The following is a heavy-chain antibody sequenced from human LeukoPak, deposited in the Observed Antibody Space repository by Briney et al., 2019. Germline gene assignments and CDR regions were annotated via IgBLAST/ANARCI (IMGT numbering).Heavy chain of an antibody. CDR2: INPNSGGT. CDR3: ARGDKLAAAVPEAD. V-gene: IGHV1-2*02. CDR1: GYTFTGYY. D-gene: IGHD6-13*01. J-gene: IGHJ4*02. Sequence: ASVKVSCKASGYTFTGYYMHWVRQAPGQGLEWMGWINPNSGGTNYAQKFQGRVTMTRDTSISTAYMELSRPRSDDTAVYYCARGDKLAAAVPEADWGQGTLVTVSS.